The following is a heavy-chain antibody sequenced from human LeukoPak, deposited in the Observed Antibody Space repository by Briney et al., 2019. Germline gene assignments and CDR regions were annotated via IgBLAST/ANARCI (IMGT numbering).Heavy chain of an antibody. D-gene: IGHD3-22*01. CDR2: IYYSGST. J-gene: IGHJ6*03. V-gene: IGHV4-59*01. CDR3: ARGHYYDSSQYIGSWWVYYYYYMDV. Sequence: SETLSLTCTVSGGSISSYYWSWIRQPPGKGLEWIGYIYYSGSTNYNPSLKSRVTISVDTSKNQFSLKLSSVTAADTAVYYCARGHYYDSSQYIGSWWVYYYYYMDVWGKGTTVTVSS. CDR1: GGSISSYY.